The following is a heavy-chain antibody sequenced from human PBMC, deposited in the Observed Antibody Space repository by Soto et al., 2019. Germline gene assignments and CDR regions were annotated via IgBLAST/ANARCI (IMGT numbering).Heavy chain of an antibody. Sequence: EVQLLESGGGVVQPGGSLRLSCATSGFTFNIFAMSWVRQAPGQGLGWVASIGGNGDAHYADSVRGRFTISRDNSKNTMSLQMNSLRTDDTATYYGAKDRVNANSVWDPFEIWGQGTMVAVST. CDR2: IGGNGDA. CDR3: AKDRVNANSVWDPFEI. J-gene: IGHJ3*02. V-gene: IGHV3-23*01. D-gene: IGHD1-26*01. CDR1: GFTFNIFA.